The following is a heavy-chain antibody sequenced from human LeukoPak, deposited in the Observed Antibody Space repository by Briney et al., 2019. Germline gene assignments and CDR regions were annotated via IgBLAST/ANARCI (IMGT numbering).Heavy chain of an antibody. CDR1: GYTFTSYF. Sequence: ASVKVSCKASGYTFTSYFIIWVRQAPEQGLEGMGWISVNNANANHAQKFQGRVTMTTDTSTSTAYMELRSLKSDDTALYYSARASVSSTVVPADYWGQGTLVTVSS. CDR3: ARASVSSTVVPADY. V-gene: IGHV1-18*01. CDR2: ISVNNANA. D-gene: IGHD2-2*01. J-gene: IGHJ4*02.